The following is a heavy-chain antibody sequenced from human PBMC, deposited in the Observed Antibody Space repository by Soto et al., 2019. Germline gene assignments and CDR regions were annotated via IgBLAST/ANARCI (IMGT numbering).Heavy chain of an antibody. Sequence: QVQLVQSGAEVKKPGSSVKVSCKASGGTFSSYAISWVRQAPGHGLEWMGGIIPISGTTNYAQKFQGRVTITADESKGTAEMEMGSLRSEDTAVYYCARSQGSSTSLEIYYYSYYGMEVWGKGTTVTVSS. CDR2: IIPISGTT. CDR1: GGTFSSYA. D-gene: IGHD2-2*01. J-gene: IGHJ6*04. CDR3: ARSQGSSTSLEIYYYSYYGMEV. V-gene: IGHV1-69*01.